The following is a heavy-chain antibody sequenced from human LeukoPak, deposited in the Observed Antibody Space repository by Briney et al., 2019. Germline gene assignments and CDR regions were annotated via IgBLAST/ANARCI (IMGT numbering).Heavy chain of an antibody. CDR3: ARESGYYDSSGYYVY. Sequence: GGSLRLSCAASGFTFSSYGMHWVRQAPGKGLEWVAVISYDGSNKYYADSVKGRFTISRDNSKNTLYLQMNSLRAEDTAVYYCARESGYYDSSGYYVYWGQGTLVTVSS. CDR2: ISYDGSNK. D-gene: IGHD3-22*01. J-gene: IGHJ4*02. V-gene: IGHV3-30*03. CDR1: GFTFSSYG.